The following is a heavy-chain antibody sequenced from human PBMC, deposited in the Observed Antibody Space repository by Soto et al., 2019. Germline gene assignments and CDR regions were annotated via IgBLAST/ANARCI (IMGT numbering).Heavy chain of an antibody. Sequence: QVQLQESGPGLVKPSETLSLTCTVSGGSINNYYWSWIRQPPGKGLEWIGYIYYSGGTNYNPSLKSRVTTSVDTSNSQFSVELSSVTAADTAVYYCARRYSGYDDAFDIWGQGTMVTVSS. D-gene: IGHD5-12*01. CDR1: GGSINNYY. J-gene: IGHJ3*02. V-gene: IGHV4-59*01. CDR3: ARRYSGYDDAFDI. CDR2: IYYSGGT.